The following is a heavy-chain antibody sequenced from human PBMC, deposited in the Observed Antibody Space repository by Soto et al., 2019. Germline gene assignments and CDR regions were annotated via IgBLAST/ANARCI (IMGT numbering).Heavy chain of an antibody. CDR3: ARETLYCSGGSCSAPYPYYYYGMDV. D-gene: IGHD2-15*01. J-gene: IGHJ6*02. V-gene: IGHV4-59*01. Sequence: QVQLQESGPGLVKPSETLSLTCTVSGGSISSYYWSWIRQPPGKGLEWIGYIYYSGSTNYNPSLKSRVTISVDTSKKQFSLKLSSVTAADTAVYYCARETLYCSGGSCSAPYPYYYYGMDVWGQGTTVTVSS. CDR2: IYYSGST. CDR1: GGSISSYY.